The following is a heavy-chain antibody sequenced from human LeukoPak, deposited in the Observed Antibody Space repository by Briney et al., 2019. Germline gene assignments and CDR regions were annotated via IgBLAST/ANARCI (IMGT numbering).Heavy chain of an antibody. V-gene: IGHV3-48*04. J-gene: IGHJ4*02. D-gene: IGHD3-3*01. CDR3: ARDDFWSGNLDY. CDR1: GFTFSNYN. CDR2: IGPSGDTI. Sequence: GGSLRLSCAASGFTFSNYNMNWVRQAPGKGLEWVSYIGPSGDTIYYADSVKGRFAISRDNAKNSLYLQMNSLRAEDTAVYYCARDDFWSGNLDYWGQGTLVTVSS.